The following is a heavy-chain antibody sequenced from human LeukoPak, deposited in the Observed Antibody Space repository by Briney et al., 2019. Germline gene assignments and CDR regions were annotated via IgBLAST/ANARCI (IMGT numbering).Heavy chain of an antibody. CDR1: GFTFSSYG. CDR3: AKGAMVRGADY. J-gene: IGHJ4*02. Sequence: GGSLRLSCAASGFTFSSYGMHWVRQAPGKGLEWVAFIRCDGSNKYYADSVKGRFTISRDNSKNTLYLQMNSLRAEDTAVYYCAKGAMVRGADYWGQGTLVTVSS. D-gene: IGHD3-10*01. V-gene: IGHV3-30*02. CDR2: IRCDGSNK.